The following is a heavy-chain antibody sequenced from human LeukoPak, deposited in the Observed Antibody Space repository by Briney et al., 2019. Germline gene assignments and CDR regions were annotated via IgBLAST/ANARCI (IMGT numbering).Heavy chain of an antibody. CDR3: AKEAPYFDY. CDR1: GFTFSSYG. Sequence: PGGSLRLSCAASGFTFSSYGMHWVRQAPGKGLEWVAVMWYDGSNKYYADSVKGRFTISRDNSKNTLYLQMNSLRAEDTAVYYCAKEAPYFDYWGQGTLVTVSS. V-gene: IGHV3-33*06. CDR2: MWYDGSNK. J-gene: IGHJ4*02.